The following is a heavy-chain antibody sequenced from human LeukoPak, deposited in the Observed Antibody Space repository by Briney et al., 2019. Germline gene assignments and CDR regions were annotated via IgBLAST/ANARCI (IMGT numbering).Heavy chain of an antibody. CDR1: GFTFRSYS. D-gene: IGHD3-9*01. CDR3: TRDLMDYDVSTGLHHYYMDV. J-gene: IGHJ6*02. V-gene: IGHV3-21*01. CDR2: IDPSSTYI. Sequence: GGSLRLSCAASGFTFRSYSMNWVRQAPGKGLEWVSPIDPSSTYIYYADSVKGRFTISRDNAQNTLYLQMNTLRVEDTAVYYCTRDLMDYDVSTGLHHYYMDVWGQGTTVTVSS.